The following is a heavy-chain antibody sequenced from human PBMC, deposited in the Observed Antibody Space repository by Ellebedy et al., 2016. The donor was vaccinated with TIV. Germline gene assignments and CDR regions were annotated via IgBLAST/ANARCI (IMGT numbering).Heavy chain of an antibody. CDR1: GFTFTSYA. J-gene: IGHJ3*02. D-gene: IGHD4-11*01. CDR2: INAGNGNT. V-gene: IGHV1-3*01. Sequence: GGSLRLSXAASGFTFTSYAMHWVRQAPGQRLEWMGWINAGNGNTKYSQKFQGRVTITRDTSASTAYMELSSLRSEDTAVYYCAREKGRLQNHDAFDIWGQGTMVTVSS. CDR3: AREKGRLQNHDAFDI.